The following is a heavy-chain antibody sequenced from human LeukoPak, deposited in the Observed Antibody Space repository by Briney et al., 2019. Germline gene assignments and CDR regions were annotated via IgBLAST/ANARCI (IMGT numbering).Heavy chain of an antibody. Sequence: GGSLRLSCAASGFTFSSYAMSWVRQAPGKGLEWVSAISGSGGSTYYADSVKGRFTISRDNSKNTLYLQMNSLRAEDTAVYYCARDPRPAMPLRGGMDVWGQGTTVTVSS. V-gene: IGHV3-23*01. J-gene: IGHJ6*02. D-gene: IGHD2-2*01. CDR3: ARDPRPAMPLRGGMDV. CDR1: GFTFSSYA. CDR2: ISGSGGST.